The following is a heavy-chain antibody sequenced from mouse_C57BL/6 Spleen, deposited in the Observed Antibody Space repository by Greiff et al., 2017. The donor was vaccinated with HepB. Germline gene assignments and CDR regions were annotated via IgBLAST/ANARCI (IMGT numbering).Heavy chain of an antibody. CDR3: ARGENYYGSSYNY. CDR2: INPSTGGT. D-gene: IGHD1-1*01. J-gene: IGHJ2*01. Sequence: VQLQQSGPELVKPGASVKISCKASGYSFTGYYMNWVKQSPEKSLEWIGEINPSTGGTTYNQKFKAKATLTVAKSSSTAYMQLKSLTSEDSAVYYCARGENYYGSSYNYWGQGTTLTVSS. V-gene: IGHV1-42*01. CDR1: GYSFTGYY.